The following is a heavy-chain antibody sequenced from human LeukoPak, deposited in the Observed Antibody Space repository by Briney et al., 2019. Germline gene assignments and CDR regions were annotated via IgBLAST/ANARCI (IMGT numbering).Heavy chain of an antibody. Sequence: PWGSLRLSCAASGFTFSSYGMNWVRQAPGKGLEWLSYISSSTSTIYYADSVKGRFTISRDNAKNSLYLQMNSLRDEDAAVYYCARARSSGYYNHFDYWGQGTLVTVSS. D-gene: IGHD3-22*01. J-gene: IGHJ4*02. CDR2: ISSSTSTI. CDR3: ARARSSGYYNHFDY. CDR1: GFTFSSYG. V-gene: IGHV3-48*02.